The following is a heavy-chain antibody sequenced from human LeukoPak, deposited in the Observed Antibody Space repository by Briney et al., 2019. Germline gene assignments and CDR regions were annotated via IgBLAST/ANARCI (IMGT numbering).Heavy chain of an antibody. J-gene: IGHJ4*02. CDR2: ISGSGGDT. CDR3: ARRRDVDWGYDFWSGYSYYFDY. CDR1: GLTFSSYA. V-gene: IGHV3-23*01. D-gene: IGHD3-3*01. Sequence: GGSLRLSCAASGLTFSSYAMSWVRQAPGKGLEWVSGISGSGGDTYYADSVKGRFTVSRDNSKNTLFLHMNSLRAEDTAVYYCARRRDVDWGYDFWSGYSYYFDYWGQGTLVTVSS.